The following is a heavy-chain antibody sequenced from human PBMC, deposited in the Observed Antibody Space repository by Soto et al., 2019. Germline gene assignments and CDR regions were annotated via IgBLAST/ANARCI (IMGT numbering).Heavy chain of an antibody. Sequence: QVQLVQSGAEVKKPGSSVKVSCTASGGSLSNFGISWVRQAPGQGLEWMGEIIPVFGTPNYAQKFQDRVTINADESTTTVYMEVRSLTSEDTDVYYCARGDATKIVVTTYYAMDVWGQGTTVTVSS. D-gene: IGHD3-22*01. CDR3: ARGDATKIVVTTYYAMDV. V-gene: IGHV1-69*12. CDR1: GGSLSNFG. CDR2: IIPVFGTP. J-gene: IGHJ6*02.